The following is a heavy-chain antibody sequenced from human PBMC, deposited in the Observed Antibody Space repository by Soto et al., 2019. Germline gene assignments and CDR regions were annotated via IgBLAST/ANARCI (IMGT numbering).Heavy chain of an antibody. J-gene: IGHJ3*02. D-gene: IGHD6-19*01. CDR2: IHYSGST. CDR3: AGHHPAHIGVALGDPCDI. V-gene: IGHV4-59*08. CDR1: GGSINSDY. Sequence: QVQLQESGPGLVKPSETLSLTCTVSGGSINSDYWTWIRQPPGKGLEWIGYIHYSGSTDCNPSLKSRVRMSVDRSKNQVSLKVRSVTASDTAVYYCAGHHPAHIGVALGDPCDIWGQGTMVTVSS.